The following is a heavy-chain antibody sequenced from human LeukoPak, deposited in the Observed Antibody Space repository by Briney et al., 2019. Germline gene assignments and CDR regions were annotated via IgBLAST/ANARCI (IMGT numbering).Heavy chain of an antibody. CDR1: GFTFRNHW. D-gene: IGHD3-16*02. CDR3: ARASGYRSYYFDY. V-gene: IGHV3-7*05. CDR2: IKGDGSEK. Sequence: GGSLRLSCAASGFTFRNHWMGWVRQAPGKGLEWVANIKGDGSEKEYVDSVKGRFTISRDNAKDLMYLQMNSLRAEDTAVYYCARASGYRSYYFDYWGQGTLVTVSS. J-gene: IGHJ4*02.